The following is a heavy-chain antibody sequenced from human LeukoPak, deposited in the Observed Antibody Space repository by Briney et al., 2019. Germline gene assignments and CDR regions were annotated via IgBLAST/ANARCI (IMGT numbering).Heavy chain of an antibody. Sequence: GGSLRLSCAASGFTFSSYWTSWVRQAPGKGLEWVANIKQDGNEKYYVDSVKGRFTISRDNAKNSLYLQMNSLRAEDTAVYYCARDRFTIFGVVIHPDYGMDVWGQGTTVTVSS. CDR1: GFTFSSYW. D-gene: IGHD3-3*01. CDR3: ARDRFTIFGVVIHPDYGMDV. V-gene: IGHV3-7*01. J-gene: IGHJ6*02. CDR2: IKQDGNEK.